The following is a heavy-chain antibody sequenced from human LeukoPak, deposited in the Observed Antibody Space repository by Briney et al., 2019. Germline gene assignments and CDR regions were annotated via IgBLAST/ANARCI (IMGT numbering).Heavy chain of an antibody. CDR2: IYYSGST. J-gene: IGHJ5*02. V-gene: IGHV4-39*01. Sequence: SSETLSLTCTVSGGSISSSSYYWGWIRQPPGKGLEWIGSIYYSGSTYYNPSLKSRVTISVDTSTNQFSLKLSSVTAADTAVYYCARRSLEWLFNNWFDPWGQGTLVTVSS. CDR1: GGSISSSSYY. D-gene: IGHD3-3*01. CDR3: ARRSLEWLFNNWFDP.